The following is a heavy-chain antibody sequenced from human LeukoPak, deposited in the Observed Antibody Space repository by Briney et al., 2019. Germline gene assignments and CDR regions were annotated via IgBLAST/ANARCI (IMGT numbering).Heavy chain of an antibody. CDR1: GYTFTSYA. Sequence: ASVKVSCKASGYTFTSYAMNWVRQAPGQGLEWMGWINTNTGNPTYAQGFTGRFVFSLDTSVSTAYLQISSLKAEDTAVYYCARGSVVGYFDWLPFDYWGQGTLVTVSS. J-gene: IGHJ4*02. CDR3: ARGSVVGYFDWLPFDY. V-gene: IGHV7-4-1*02. CDR2: INTNTGNP. D-gene: IGHD3-9*01.